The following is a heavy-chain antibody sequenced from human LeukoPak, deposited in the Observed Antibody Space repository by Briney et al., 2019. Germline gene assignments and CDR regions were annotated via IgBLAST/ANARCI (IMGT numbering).Heavy chain of an antibody. CDR2: IYSGGST. Sequence: GGSLRLSCAASGFTVSSNYMSWVRQAPGKGLEWVSVIYSGGSTYYADSVKGRFTIFRDNSKNTVFLQMNSLRAGETAVYYGASPGSGWYTEGDDAFDIWGQGTMVTVSS. D-gene: IGHD6-19*01. V-gene: IGHV3-53*01. CDR1: GFTVSSNY. J-gene: IGHJ3*02. CDR3: ASPGSGWYTEGDDAFDI.